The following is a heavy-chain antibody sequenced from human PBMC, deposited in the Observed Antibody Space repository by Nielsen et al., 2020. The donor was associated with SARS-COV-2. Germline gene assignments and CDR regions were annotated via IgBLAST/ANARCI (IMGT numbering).Heavy chain of an antibody. D-gene: IGHD2-21*02. CDR2: IFHRGST. CDR1: GGSISSDNW. V-gene: IGHV4-4*02. CDR3: ARERGGGDLEAFDV. J-gene: IGHJ3*01. Sequence: SETLSLTCAVSGGSISSDNWWNCVRQPPGKGLEWIGEIFHRGSTNYKPSLKSRVTISVDKSKNHFSLELSSVTAADTGVYYCARERGGGDLEAFDVWGQGTMVSVSS.